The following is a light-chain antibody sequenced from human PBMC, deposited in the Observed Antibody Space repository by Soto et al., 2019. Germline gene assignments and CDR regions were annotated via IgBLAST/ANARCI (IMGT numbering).Light chain of an antibody. J-gene: IGKJ1*01. CDR1: QSVSSN. CDR2: DAS. Sequence: IVLTQSPAPLSLSPGERATLSCRSSQSVSSNLAWYQQRPGQAPRLLIYDASNRATGIPARFSGSGSGTEFTLTISSLQSEDFAFYYCQHYNNCPPPWTFGQGTKVDIK. CDR3: QHYNNCPPPWT. V-gene: IGKV3-15*01.